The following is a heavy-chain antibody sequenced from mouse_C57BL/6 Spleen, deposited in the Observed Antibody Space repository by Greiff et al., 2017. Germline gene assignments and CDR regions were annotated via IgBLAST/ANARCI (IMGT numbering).Heavy chain of an antibody. V-gene: IGHV1-7*01. D-gene: IGHD2-2*01. Sequence: QVQLKESGAELAKPGASVKLSCKASGYTFTSYWMHWVKQRPGQGLEWIGYINPSSGYTKYNQKFKDKATLTADKSSSTAYMQLSSLTYEDSAVYYCASEEDGYDENAMDYWGQGTSVTVSS. CDR2: INPSSGYT. CDR1: GYTFTSYW. J-gene: IGHJ4*01. CDR3: ASEEDGYDENAMDY.